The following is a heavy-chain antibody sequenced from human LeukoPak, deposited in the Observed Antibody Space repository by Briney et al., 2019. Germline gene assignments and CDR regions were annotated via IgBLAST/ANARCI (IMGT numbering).Heavy chain of an antibody. CDR1: GFTFSDYW. D-gene: IGHD3-3*01. CDR2: INQDGSDK. CDR3: AKVADLRFLEWLLLILDY. Sequence: GGSLRLSCSASGFTFSDYWMTWVRQAPGKGLEWVAGINQDGSDKYYVESVKGRFTISRDNAKNSLYLQTNSLRAEDTAVYYCAKVADLRFLEWLLLILDYWGQGTLVTVSS. V-gene: IGHV3-7*01. J-gene: IGHJ4*02.